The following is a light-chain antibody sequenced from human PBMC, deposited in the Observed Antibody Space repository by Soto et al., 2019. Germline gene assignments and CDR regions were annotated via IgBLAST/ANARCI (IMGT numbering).Light chain of an antibody. CDR1: QSISYY. J-gene: IGKJ4*01. CDR2: AAS. CDR3: QQSYSTSPLN. V-gene: IGKV1-39*01. Sequence: DIQMTQSPSSLSASVGDRVTITCRASQSISYYLNWYQQKPGKAPKLLIYAASSLQSGVPSRFSGSGSGTDFTLTISSLQPEAFATYYCQQSYSTSPLNFGGGTTVEI.